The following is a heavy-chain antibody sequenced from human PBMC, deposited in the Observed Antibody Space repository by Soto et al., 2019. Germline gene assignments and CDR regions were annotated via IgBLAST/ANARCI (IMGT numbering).Heavy chain of an antibody. J-gene: IGHJ4*02. Sequence: QVQAVQSGAEVKKPGASVKVSCKTSGYTFTNYHVHWVRQAPGQGLEWMGAINPNGGSTTYAQHLQGSVTMASDTSTSTAYMEMSSLRSEDTAVYYCALPKNTLGWYNFWGQGTLVTVS. CDR2: INPNGGST. V-gene: IGHV1-46*01. D-gene: IGHD6-19*01. CDR3: ALPKNTLGWYNF. CDR1: GYTFTNYH.